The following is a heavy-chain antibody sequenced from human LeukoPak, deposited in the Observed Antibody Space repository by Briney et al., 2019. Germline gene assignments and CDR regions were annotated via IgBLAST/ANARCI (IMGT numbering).Heavy chain of an antibody. CDR3: ARDFCSGGNCYSDFDY. CDR2: VNSDGSST. Sequence: GGSLRLSCAASGFTFSSYEMNWVRQAPGKGLVWVSRVNSDGSSTSYADSVKGRFIISRDNAKNTLYLQMSSLRAEDTAVYYCARDFCSGGNCYSDFDYWGQGTLVTVSS. V-gene: IGHV3-74*01. CDR1: GFTFSSYE. D-gene: IGHD2-15*01. J-gene: IGHJ4*02.